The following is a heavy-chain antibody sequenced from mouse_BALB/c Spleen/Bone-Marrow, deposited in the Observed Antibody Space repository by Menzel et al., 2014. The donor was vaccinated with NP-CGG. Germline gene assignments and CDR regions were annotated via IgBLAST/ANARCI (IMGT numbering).Heavy chain of an antibody. D-gene: IGHD4-1*01. Sequence: VQLVESGAELVKPGASVKLSCKASGYTFTSYYMYWVKQRPGQGLEWIGKINPSNGGTNFNEKFKSRATLTVDKSSSTAYMQLSSLTSEDSAVYYCTRGRTWDFDYWGQGTTLTVSS. V-gene: IGHV1-53*01. J-gene: IGHJ2*01. CDR1: GYTFTSYY. CDR3: TRGRTWDFDY. CDR2: INPSNGGT.